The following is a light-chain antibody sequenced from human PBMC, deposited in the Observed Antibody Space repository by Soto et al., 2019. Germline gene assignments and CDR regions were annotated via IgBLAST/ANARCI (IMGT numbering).Light chain of an antibody. CDR2: DVN. V-gene: IGLV2-14*03. Sequence: QSVLTQPASVSGSPGQSITVSCTGTSSDVGGYNYVSWYQQHPGKAPQLMIYDVNNRPSGVSSRFSGSKSGNTASLTISGLQAEDEADYYCFSYTRSGTFVFGGETKLTVL. CDR1: SSDVGGYNY. CDR3: FSYTRSGTFV. J-gene: IGLJ2*01.